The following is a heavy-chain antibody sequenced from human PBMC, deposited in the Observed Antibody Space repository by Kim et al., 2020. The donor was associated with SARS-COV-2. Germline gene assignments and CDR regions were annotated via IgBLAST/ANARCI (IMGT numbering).Heavy chain of an antibody. D-gene: IGHD1-26*01. CDR1: GGSISSSSYY. V-gene: IGHV4-39*01. J-gene: IGHJ4*02. CDR2: IYYSGST. CDR3: ARLIVGATDY. Sequence: SETLSLTCTVSGGSISSSSYYWGWIRQPPGKGLEWIGSIYYSGSTYYNPSLKSRVTISVDTSKNQFSLKLSSVTAADTAVYYCARLIVGATDYWGQGTLVTVSS.